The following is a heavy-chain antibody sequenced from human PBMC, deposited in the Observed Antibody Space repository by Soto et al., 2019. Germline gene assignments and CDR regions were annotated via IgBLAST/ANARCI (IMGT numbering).Heavy chain of an antibody. D-gene: IGHD6-13*01. Sequence: QVQLVESGGGVVQPGRSLRLSCAASGFTFSSYGMHWVRQAPGKGLEWVAVISYDGSNKYYADSVKGRFTISRDNSKNTLYLQMNSLRAEDTAVYYCAKDQGYTDYWGQGTLFTVSS. CDR3: AKDQGYTDY. CDR2: ISYDGSNK. J-gene: IGHJ4*02. V-gene: IGHV3-30*18. CDR1: GFTFSSYG.